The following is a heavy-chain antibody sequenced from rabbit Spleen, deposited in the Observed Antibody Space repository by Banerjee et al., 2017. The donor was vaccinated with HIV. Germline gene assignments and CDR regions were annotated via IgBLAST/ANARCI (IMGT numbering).Heavy chain of an antibody. J-gene: IGHJ6*01. D-gene: IGHD8-1*01. CDR2: IEGGSSSFT. Sequence: QQQLVESGGGLVKPEGSLTLTCIASGVSFSGSSYMCWVRQAPGKGLEWIACIEGGSSSFTYFASWAKGRFTISKTSLTTVTLQMASLTAADTATYFCARDAGTSFSTYGMDLWGPGTLVTVS. V-gene: IGHV1S45*01. CDR3: ARDAGTSFSTYGMDL. CDR1: GVSFSGSSY.